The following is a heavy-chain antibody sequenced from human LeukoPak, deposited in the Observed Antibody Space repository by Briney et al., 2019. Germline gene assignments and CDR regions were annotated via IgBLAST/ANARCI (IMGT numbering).Heavy chain of an antibody. D-gene: IGHD3-10*01. CDR1: GGPFSGYF. V-gene: IGHV4-34*01. J-gene: IGHJ4*02. CDR2: IHNSGTT. Sequence: SETLSLTCAVSGGPFSGYFCSWIRQSSGEGLEWIGEIHNSGTTNYNTSLNSRVTISEETSKNQFYLNLRSVTAADTAVYYCARRYYYDLGSFPFDFWGQGTLVTVSS. CDR3: ARRYYYDLGSFPFDF.